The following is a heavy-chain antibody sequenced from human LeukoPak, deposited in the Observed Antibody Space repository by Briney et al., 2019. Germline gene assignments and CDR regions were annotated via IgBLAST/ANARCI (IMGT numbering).Heavy chain of an antibody. D-gene: IGHD1-26*01. CDR3: ARDRWELPYYFDY. CDR2: LNSSGGST. CDR1: GYTFTGYY. J-gene: IGHJ4*02. V-gene: IGHV1-46*01. Sequence: ASVKASCKASGYTFTGYYIHWVRQAPGQGLEWMGILNSSGGSTTYAQKFQGRITMTRDASTSTVYMELRSLRSEDTAVYYCARDRWELPYYFDYWGQGTLVTVSS.